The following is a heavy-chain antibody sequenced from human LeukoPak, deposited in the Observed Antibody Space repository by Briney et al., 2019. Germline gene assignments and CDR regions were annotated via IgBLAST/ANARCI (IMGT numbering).Heavy chain of an antibody. Sequence: PGGSLRLSCAASGFTFSSYWVHWVRHAPGKGLVWVSRINSDGSSTSYADSVKGRFTISRDNAKNTLYLQMNSLRAEDTAVYYCARVNWNYGNWFDPWGQGTLVTVSS. CDR3: ARVNWNYGNWFDP. D-gene: IGHD1-7*01. V-gene: IGHV3-74*01. CDR1: GFTFSSYW. J-gene: IGHJ5*02. CDR2: INSDGSST.